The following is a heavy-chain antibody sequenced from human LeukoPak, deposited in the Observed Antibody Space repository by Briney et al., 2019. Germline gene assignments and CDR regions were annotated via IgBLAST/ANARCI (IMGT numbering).Heavy chain of an antibody. J-gene: IGHJ5*02. Sequence: GGSLRLSCAASGFTFSSYSMNWDRQAPGKGLEWVSSISSSSSYIYYADSVKGRFTISRDNAKNSLYLQMNSLRAEDTAVYYCAREVDCSSTSCYALWFDPWGQGTLVTVSS. D-gene: IGHD2-2*01. CDR3: AREVDCSSTSCYALWFDP. CDR1: GFTFSSYS. CDR2: ISSSSSYI. V-gene: IGHV3-21*01.